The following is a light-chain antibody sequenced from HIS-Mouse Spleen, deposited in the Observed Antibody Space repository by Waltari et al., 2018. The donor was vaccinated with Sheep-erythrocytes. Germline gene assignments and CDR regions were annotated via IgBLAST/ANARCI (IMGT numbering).Light chain of an antibody. V-gene: IGKV3-20*01. CDR2: GAS. CDR3: QQYGSSPQT. Sequence: EIVLTQSPGTLSLSPGERATLPCRASQSVSSSYLAWYQQKPGQAPRLLIYGASSRATGIPDRFGGSGSGTDFTLTISRLEPEDFAVYYCQQYGSSPQTFGQGTKVEIK. CDR1: QSVSSSY. J-gene: IGKJ1*01.